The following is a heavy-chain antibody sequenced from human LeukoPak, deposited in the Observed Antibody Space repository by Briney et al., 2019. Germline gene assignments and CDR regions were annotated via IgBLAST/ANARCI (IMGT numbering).Heavy chain of an antibody. J-gene: IGHJ4*02. CDR2: ISSDGINK. Sequence: GGSLRLSCAASGFTFSSYAMHWVRQAPGKGLEWVAVISSDGINKYYPDSVKGRFTISRDNSKNTLYLQMNNLRAEDTAVYYCAKATGYLLWGQGTLVTVSS. V-gene: IGHV3-30*04. CDR3: AKATGYLL. D-gene: IGHD1-14*01. CDR1: GFTFSSYA.